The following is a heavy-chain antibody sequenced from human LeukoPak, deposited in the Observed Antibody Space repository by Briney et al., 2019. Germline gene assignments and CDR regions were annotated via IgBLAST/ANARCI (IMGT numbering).Heavy chain of an antibody. V-gene: IGHV4-4*02. CDR3: ATGYSYGPYYFDY. CDR2: IYYSGST. Sequence: SGTLSLTCAVSGVSITSVYWWSGVRQSPGKGLEWIGYIYYSGSTNYNPSLKSRVTISVDTSKNQFSLKLSSVTAADTAVYYCATGYSYGPYYFDYWGQGTLVTVSS. J-gene: IGHJ4*02. CDR1: GVSITSVYW. D-gene: IGHD5-18*01.